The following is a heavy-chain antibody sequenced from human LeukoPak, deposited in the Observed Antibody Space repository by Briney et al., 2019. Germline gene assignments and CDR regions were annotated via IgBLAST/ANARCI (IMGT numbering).Heavy chain of an antibody. CDR1: GYTFTSYA. J-gene: IGHJ6*02. D-gene: IGHD4-11*01. CDR2: INTNTGNP. CDR3: ARESSPVTNLYYYYYGMDV. Sequence: ASVKVSCKASGYTFTSYAMNWVRQAPGQGLEWMGWINTNTGNPTYAQGFTGRFVFSLDTSVSTAYLQISGLKAEDTAVYYCARESSPVTNLYYYYYGMDVWGQGTTVTVSS. V-gene: IGHV7-4-1*02.